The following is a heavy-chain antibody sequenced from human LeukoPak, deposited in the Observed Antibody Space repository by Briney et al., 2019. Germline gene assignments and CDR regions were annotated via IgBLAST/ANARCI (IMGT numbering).Heavy chain of an antibody. V-gene: IGHV1-18*01. CDR2: ISAYNGNT. D-gene: IGHD4-17*01. J-gene: IGHJ4*02. CDR3: ARDRVGGDLTGESLY. CDR1: GYPFDNFG. Sequence: ASVKVSCKASGYPFDNFGLTWVRQAPGHGLEWMGWISAYNGNTHHAQKFRDRLTLTTDTSTCTAYLELRSLKSDDTAVYYCARDRVGGDLTGESLYWGQGTLVTVSS.